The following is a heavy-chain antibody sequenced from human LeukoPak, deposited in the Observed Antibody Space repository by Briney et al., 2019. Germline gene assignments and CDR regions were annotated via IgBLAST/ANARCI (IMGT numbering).Heavy chain of an antibody. V-gene: IGHV5-51*01. CDR3: AGQGHYGSGSYHSNWFDP. CDR1: GYSFTSYW. D-gene: IGHD3-10*01. Sequence: GESLKISCKGSGYSFTSYWIGWVRQMPGKGLEWMGIIYPGDSDTRYSPSFQGQVTISADKSISTAYLQWSSLKASDTAMYYCAGQGHYGSGSYHSNWFDPWGQGTLVTVSS. J-gene: IGHJ5*02. CDR2: IYPGDSDT.